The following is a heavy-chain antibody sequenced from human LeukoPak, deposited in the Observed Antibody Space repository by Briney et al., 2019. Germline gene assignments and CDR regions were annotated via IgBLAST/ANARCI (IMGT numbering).Heavy chain of an antibody. D-gene: IGHD2-2*01. V-gene: IGHV4-30-4*08. CDR2: IYYSGST. J-gene: IGHJ4*02. CDR1: GGSISSGDYY. Sequence: PSETLSLTCTVSGGSISSGDYYWSWIRQPPGKGLEWIGYIYYSGSTYYNPSLKSRVTISVDTSKNQFSLKLSSVTAADTAVYYCARVVPAAIFDCWGQGTLVTVSS. CDR3: ARVVPAAIFDC.